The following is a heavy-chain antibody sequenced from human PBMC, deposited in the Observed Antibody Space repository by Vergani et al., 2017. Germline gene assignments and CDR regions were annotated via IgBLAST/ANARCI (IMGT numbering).Heavy chain of an antibody. Sequence: QVQLQQWGAGLLKPSETLSLTCAVSGGSFSGYYWSWIRQPPGKGLEWIGEINHSGSTNYNPSLKSRVTISVDTSKNQFSLKLSSVTAADTAVYYCAREPPNVIAVAGLDYWGQGTLVTVSS. V-gene: IGHV4-34*01. CDR1: GGSFSGYY. CDR2: INHSGST. J-gene: IGHJ4*02. D-gene: IGHD6-19*01. CDR3: AREPPNVIAVAGLDY.